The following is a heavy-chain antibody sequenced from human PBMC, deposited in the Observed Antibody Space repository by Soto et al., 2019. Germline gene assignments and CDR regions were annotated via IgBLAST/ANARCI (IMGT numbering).Heavy chain of an antibody. CDR3: ARDDYYYDSSGYPARWFDP. V-gene: IGHV1-69*12. CDR1: GGTFSRSA. J-gene: IGHJ5*02. D-gene: IGHD3-22*01. CDR2: TTRIFGTT. Sequence: QVQLVQSGAEVKKPGSSVKISCKASGGTFSRSAISWVRQAPGQGLEWMGGTTRIFGTTNYAQKFQGRGTITADESTRPAYMELSSLRSEDTAMYYCARDDYYYDSSGYPARWFDPWGQGTLVTVSS.